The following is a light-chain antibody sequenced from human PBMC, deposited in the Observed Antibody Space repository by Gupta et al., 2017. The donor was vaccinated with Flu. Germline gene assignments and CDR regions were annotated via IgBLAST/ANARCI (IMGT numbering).Light chain of an antibody. V-gene: IGKV4-1*01. CDR2: WAS. Sequence: DIVMTQSPDSLAVSLGERATINCKSSQSVLYSSNNKNCLSWYQQKPGQPPKLLIYWASTRESGVPDRFSGSGSGTXFTLTIXSLQAEDVAVYYCQQYLGASWTFGXGTKVEIK. J-gene: IGKJ1*01. CDR3: QQYLGASWT. CDR1: QSVLYSSNNKNC.